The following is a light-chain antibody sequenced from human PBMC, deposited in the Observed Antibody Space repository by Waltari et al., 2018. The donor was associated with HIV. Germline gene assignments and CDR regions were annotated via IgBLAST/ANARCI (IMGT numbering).Light chain of an antibody. V-gene: IGLV2-14*01. Sequence: QSAMTQPASVSGSPGQSLTISCTGTSSDVGGSNYVSWYQQHPGKAPKLMIYDVSNRPSGVSNRFSGSKSGNTASLTISGLRAEDEADYYCSSYTSSSTWVFGGGTKLTVL. CDR1: SSDVGGSNY. CDR2: DVS. CDR3: SSYTSSSTWV. J-gene: IGLJ3*02.